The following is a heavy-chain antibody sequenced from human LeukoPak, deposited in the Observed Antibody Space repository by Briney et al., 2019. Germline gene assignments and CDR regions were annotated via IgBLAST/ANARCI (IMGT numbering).Heavy chain of an antibody. CDR2: INAGNGNT. J-gene: IGHJ6*03. V-gene: IGHV1-3*01. D-gene: IGHD3-9*01. CDR3: ARVTIDSAYYYYMDV. Sequence: GASVKVSCKASGYTFTSYAMHWVRQAPGQRLEWMGWINAGNGNTNYAQKLQGRVTMTTDTSTSTAYMELRSLRSDDTAVYYCARVTIDSAYYYYMDVWGKGTTVTVSS. CDR1: GYTFTSYA.